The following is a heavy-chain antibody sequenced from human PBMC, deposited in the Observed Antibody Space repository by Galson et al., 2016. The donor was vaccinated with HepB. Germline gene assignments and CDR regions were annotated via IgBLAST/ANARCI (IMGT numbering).Heavy chain of an antibody. CDR1: GFTFRNAW. V-gene: IGHV3-15*01. J-gene: IGHJ1*01. CDR3: ARQGSPTTREYFQP. Sequence: SLRLSCAASGFTFRNAWMSWVRQAPGKGLEWVGRIKNKSDGGTADYAAPVKGRFTISRDDSKNTLYLQMNSLRVEDTAVYYCARQGSPTTREYFQPWGQGTLVTVSS. CDR2: IKNKSDGGTA. D-gene: IGHD2-2*01.